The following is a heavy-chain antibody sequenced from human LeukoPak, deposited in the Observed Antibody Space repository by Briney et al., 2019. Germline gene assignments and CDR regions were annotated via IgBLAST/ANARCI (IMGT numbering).Heavy chain of an antibody. V-gene: IGHV4-34*01. CDR3: ARGLGYG. CDR2: INHSGST. D-gene: IGHD2-15*01. J-gene: IGHJ4*02. CDR1: GGSFSGYY. Sequence: PSETLSFTCAVYGGSFSGYYWSWIRQPPGKGLEWIGEINHSGSTNYNPSLKSRVTISVDTSKNQFSLKLSSVTAADTAVYYCARGLGYGWGQGTLVTVSS.